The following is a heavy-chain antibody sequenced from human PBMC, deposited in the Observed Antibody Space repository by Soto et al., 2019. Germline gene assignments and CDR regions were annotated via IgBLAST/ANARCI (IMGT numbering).Heavy chain of an antibody. Sequence: GGSLRLSCSASGFTFSTYAVHWVRQGPGKGLEYVSSVSIEGSNTLYADSVKGRFTTSRDNSKNTLYLQMNSLRAEDTAVYYCAKASYSDFWSGPYYYYYGMDVWGQGTTVTVSS. D-gene: IGHD3-3*01. CDR1: GFTFSTYA. V-gene: IGHV3-64*04. CDR3: AKASYSDFWSGPYYYYYGMDV. J-gene: IGHJ6*02. CDR2: VSIEGSNT.